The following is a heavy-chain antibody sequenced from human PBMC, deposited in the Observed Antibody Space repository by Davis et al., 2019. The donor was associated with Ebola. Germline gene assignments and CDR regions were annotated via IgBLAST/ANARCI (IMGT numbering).Heavy chain of an antibody. CDR2: ISYDGSNK. V-gene: IGHV3-30*18. CDR1: GFTFSSYG. D-gene: IGHD3-3*01. CDR3: AKGYYDFWSGTINYYYYGMDV. J-gene: IGHJ6*02. Sequence: GGSLRLSCAASGFTFSSYGMHWVRQAPGKGLEWVAVISYDGSNKYYADSVKGRFTISRDNSKSTLDLQMNSLRAEDTAVYYCAKGYYDFWSGTINYYYYGMDVWGQGTTVTVSS.